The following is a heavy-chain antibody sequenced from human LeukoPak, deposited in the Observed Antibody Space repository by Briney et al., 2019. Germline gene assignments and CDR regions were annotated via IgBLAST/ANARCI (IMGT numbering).Heavy chain of an antibody. CDR1: GYTFTGYY. V-gene: IGHV1-2*02. CDR2: INPNSGAT. D-gene: IGHD6-19*01. J-gene: IGHJ4*02. Sequence: GASVKVSCKASGYTFTGYYMHWVRQAPGQGLEWMGWINPNSGATNYAQKFQGRVTMTRDTSISTAYMELSSLRSDDTAVYYCARGVAVAGIDYWGQGTLVTVSS. CDR3: ARGVAVAGIDY.